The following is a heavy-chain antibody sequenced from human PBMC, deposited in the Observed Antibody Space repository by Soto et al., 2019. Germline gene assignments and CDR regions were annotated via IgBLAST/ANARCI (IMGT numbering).Heavy chain of an antibody. CDR1: GDSINSSNW. CDR2: IYHSGTI. CDR3: ASSNRPTVLVDY. J-gene: IGHJ4*02. D-gene: IGHD2-8*02. Sequence: QVQLQESGPGLVKPSGTLSLTCAVSGDSINSSNWWSWVRQPPGKGLEWIGEIYHSGTINYNPSLQSRISISLDKSKNQFSLKLNSVTAADTAVYFCASSNRPTVLVDYWGQGALVTVSS. V-gene: IGHV4-4*02.